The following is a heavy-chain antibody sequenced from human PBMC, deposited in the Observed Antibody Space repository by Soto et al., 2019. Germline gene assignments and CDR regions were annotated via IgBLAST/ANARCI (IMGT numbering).Heavy chain of an antibody. D-gene: IGHD3-3*01. V-gene: IGHV3-48*01. CDR3: ARESVLRFFGDAFDI. J-gene: IGHJ3*02. CDR1: GFTFSSYS. Sequence: GGSLRLSCAASGFTFSSYSMNWVRQAPGKGLEWVSYISSSSSTIYYADSVKGRFTISRDNAKNSLYLQMNSLRAEDTAVYYCARESVLRFFGDAFDIWGQGTMVTVSS. CDR2: ISSSSSTI.